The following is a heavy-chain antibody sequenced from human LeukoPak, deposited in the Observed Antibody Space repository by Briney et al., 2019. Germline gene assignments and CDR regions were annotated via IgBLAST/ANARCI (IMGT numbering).Heavy chain of an antibody. V-gene: IGHV3-9*01. Sequence: GGSLILSCAASGFTFDDYAMHWVRQAPGKGLEWVSGITWNSGRIGYADSVKGRFTISRDNAKNSLYLQMNSLRAEDTALYYCAKGLTTVTAYFDYWGQGTLVTVSS. CDR2: ITWNSGRI. J-gene: IGHJ4*02. CDR1: GFTFDDYA. D-gene: IGHD4-17*01. CDR3: AKGLTTVTAYFDY.